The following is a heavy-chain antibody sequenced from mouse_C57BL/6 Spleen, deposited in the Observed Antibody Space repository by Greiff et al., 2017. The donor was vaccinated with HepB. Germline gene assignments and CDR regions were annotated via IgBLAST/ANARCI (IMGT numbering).Heavy chain of an antibody. J-gene: IGHJ2*01. V-gene: IGHV1-50*01. CDR2: IDPSDSYT. Sequence: VQLQQSGAELVKPGASVKLSCKASGYTFTSYWMQWVKQRPGQGLEWIGVIDPSDSYTNYNQKFKGKATLTVDKASSTAYMLLSSLTSEDSAVYYCAIGGYYGNDPNYWGQGTTLTVSS. D-gene: IGHD2-2*01. CDR1: GYTFTSYW. CDR3: AIGGYYGNDPNY.